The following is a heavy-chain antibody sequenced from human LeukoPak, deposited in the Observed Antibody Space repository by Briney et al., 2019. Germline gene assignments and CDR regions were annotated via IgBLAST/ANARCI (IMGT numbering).Heavy chain of an antibody. D-gene: IGHD3-22*01. CDR3: AIYGYYYDSSGYDP. CDR2: IIPIFSTA. V-gene: IGHV1-69*05. J-gene: IGHJ5*02. CDR1: GGTFSSYA. Sequence: ASVKVSCKASGGTFSSYAISWVRQAPGQGLERMGGIIPIFSTANYAQKFQGRVTMTRNTSISTAYMELSSLRSEDTAVYYCAIYGYYYDSSGYDPWGQGTLVTVSS.